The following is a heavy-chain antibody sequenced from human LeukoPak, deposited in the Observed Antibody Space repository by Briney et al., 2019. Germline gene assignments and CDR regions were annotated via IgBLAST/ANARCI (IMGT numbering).Heavy chain of an antibody. CDR3: ARDTRPGTTDY. CDR1: GFTFSSYS. J-gene: IGHJ4*02. V-gene: IGHV3-21*01. CDR2: ISSSSYI. Sequence: KPGGSLRLSCAASGFTFSSYSMNWVRQAPGKGLEWVSSISSSSYIYYADSVKGRFTISRDNAKNSLYLQMNSLRAEDTAVYYCARDTRPGTTDYWGQGTLVTVSS. D-gene: IGHD1-1*01.